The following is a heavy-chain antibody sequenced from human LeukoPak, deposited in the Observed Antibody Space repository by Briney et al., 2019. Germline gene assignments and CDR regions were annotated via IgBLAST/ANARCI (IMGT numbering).Heavy chain of an antibody. CDR3: VTFGGVIVY. CDR1: GFTFSSYA. D-gene: IGHD3-16*02. Sequence: GSLRLSCAASGFTFSSYAMHWVRQAPGKGLEYVSAISSNGGSTYYANSVKGRFTISRDNSKNTLCLQMGSLRAEDMAVYYCVTFGGVIVYWGQGTLVTVSS. J-gene: IGHJ4*02. CDR2: ISSNGGST. V-gene: IGHV3-64*01.